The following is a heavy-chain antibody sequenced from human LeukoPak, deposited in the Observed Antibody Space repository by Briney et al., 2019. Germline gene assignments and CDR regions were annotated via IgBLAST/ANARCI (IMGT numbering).Heavy chain of an antibody. D-gene: IGHD3-9*01. J-gene: IGHJ4*02. CDR3: AKDEDSYYDILTGYQGPFDY. V-gene: IGHV3-23*01. Sequence: GGSLRLSCAASGFTFSSYSMNWVRQAPGKGLEWVSAISGSGGSTYYADSVKGRFTISRDNSKNTLYLQMNSLRAEDTAVYYCAKDEDSYYDILTGYQGPFDYWGQGTLVTVSS. CDR1: GFTFSSYS. CDR2: ISGSGGST.